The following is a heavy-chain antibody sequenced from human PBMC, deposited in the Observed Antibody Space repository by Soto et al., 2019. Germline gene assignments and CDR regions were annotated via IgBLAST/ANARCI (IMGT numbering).Heavy chain of an antibody. CDR1: GYSFTAYH. D-gene: IGHD2-21*01. Sequence: ASVKASCTASGYSFTAYHIHWVRQAPGQGLEWLGRINPKSGGTSTAQKFQGWVTMTTDTSISTASMELTRLTSDDTAIYYCARGHSTDCANGVCAFFYNHDMDVCGQGSTVTVAS. V-gene: IGHV1-2*04. CDR2: INPKSGGT. CDR3: ARGHSTDCANGVCAFFYNHDMDV. J-gene: IGHJ6*02.